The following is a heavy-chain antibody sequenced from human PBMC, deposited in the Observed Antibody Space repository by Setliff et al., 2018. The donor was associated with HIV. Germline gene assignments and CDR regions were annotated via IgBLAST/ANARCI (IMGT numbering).Heavy chain of an antibody. CDR2: ISGSGGNT. CDR3: ARGGYYYYYYYMDV. D-gene: IGHD3-16*01. Sequence: PGGSLRLSCAASGFTFMNYAMSWVRQAPGKGLAWVSTISGSGGNTYYADSVKGRFTISRDNSNNMLFLQMNSLRTEDTAVYYCARGGYYYYYYYMDVWGKGTTVTVSS. V-gene: IGHV3-23*01. CDR1: GFTFMNYA. J-gene: IGHJ6*03.